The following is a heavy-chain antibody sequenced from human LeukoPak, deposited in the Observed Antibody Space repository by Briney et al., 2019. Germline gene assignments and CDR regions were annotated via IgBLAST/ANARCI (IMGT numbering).Heavy chain of an antibody. Sequence: SETLSLTCAVYGGSFSGYYGSWIRQPPGKGLEWIGEINHSGSTNYNPSLKSRVTISVDTSKNQFSLKLSSVTAADTAVYYCAREVTRPSNWFDPWGQGTLVTVSS. J-gene: IGHJ5*02. D-gene: IGHD3-10*01. CDR1: GGSFSGYY. CDR3: AREVTRPSNWFDP. CDR2: INHSGST. V-gene: IGHV4-34*01.